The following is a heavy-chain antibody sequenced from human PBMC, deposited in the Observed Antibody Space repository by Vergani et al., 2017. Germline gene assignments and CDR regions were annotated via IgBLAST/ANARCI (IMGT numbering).Heavy chain of an antibody. D-gene: IGHD3-22*01. CDR2: IYPGDSDT. CDR1: GYSFTSYW. CDR3: ARSPDYYDSSGYYFDY. J-gene: IGHJ4*02. Sequence: EVQLVQSGAEVKKPGESPKISCKGSGYSFTSYWIGWVRQMPGKGLEWMGIIYPGDSDTRYSPSFQGQVTISADKSISTAYLQWSSLKASDTAMYYCARSPDYYDSSGYYFDYWGQGTLVTVSS. V-gene: IGHV5-51*01.